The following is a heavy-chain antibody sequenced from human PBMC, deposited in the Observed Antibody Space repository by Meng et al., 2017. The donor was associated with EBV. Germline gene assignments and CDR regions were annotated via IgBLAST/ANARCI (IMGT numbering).Heavy chain of an antibody. V-gene: IGHV1-2*06. J-gene: IGHJ5*02. CDR2: INPNSGGT. CDR1: GYTFTGYY. D-gene: IGHD6-13*01. Sequence: QVGRGQPGAKVKKPGASGKVSCKASGYTFTGYYMRWVRQAPGQGLEWMGRINPNSGGTNYAQKFQGRVTMTRDTSISTAYMELSRLRSDDTAVYYCAKGADLAAAGTFWFDPWGQGTLVTVSS. CDR3: AKGADLAAAGTFWFDP.